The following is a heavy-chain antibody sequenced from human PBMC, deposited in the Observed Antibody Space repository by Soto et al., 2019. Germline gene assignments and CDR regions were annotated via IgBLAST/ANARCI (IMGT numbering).Heavy chain of an antibody. J-gene: IGHJ6*02. V-gene: IGHV3-66*01. CDR3: GRAGGYSRTTPNPRAYDMDG. D-gene: IGHD6-13*01. CDR1: GFTVSSNY. Sequence: GGSLRLSWAASGFTVSSNYMSWVRQAPWKELEWVSVIYSGGSTYYADSVKGRFTISRDNARNSLYLQMNSLRAEDTAVYYCGRAGGYSRTTPNPRAYDMDGWGQGTTVTVSS. CDR2: IYSGGST.